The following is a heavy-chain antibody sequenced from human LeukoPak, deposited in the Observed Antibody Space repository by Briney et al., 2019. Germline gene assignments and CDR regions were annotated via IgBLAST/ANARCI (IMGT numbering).Heavy chain of an antibody. D-gene: IGHD6-19*01. J-gene: IGHJ5*02. Sequence: GGSLRLSCAASGFTFSSYAMSWVRQAPGKGLEWVSAISGSGGSTYYADSVKGRFTISRDNSKNTLYLQMNSLRAEDTAVYYCAKGLKKQWLANWFDPWGQGTLVIVSS. CDR2: ISGSGGST. CDR3: AKGLKKQWLANWFDP. CDR1: GFTFSSYA. V-gene: IGHV3-23*01.